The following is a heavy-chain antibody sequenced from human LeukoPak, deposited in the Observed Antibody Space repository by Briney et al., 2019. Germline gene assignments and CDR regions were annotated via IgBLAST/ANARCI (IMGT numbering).Heavy chain of an antibody. CDR1: GFTFTSSA. V-gene: IGHV1-58*02. J-gene: IGHJ3*02. CDR3: ATSRGYCSSTSCYAGGGDAFDI. CDR2: IVVGSGNT. D-gene: IGHD2-2*01. Sequence: SVKVSCKASGFTFTSSAMQWVRQARGQRLEWIGWIVVGSGNTNYAQKFQERVTITRDMSTSTAYMELSSLRSEDTAVYYCATSRGYCSSTSCYAGGGDAFDIWGQGTMVTVSS.